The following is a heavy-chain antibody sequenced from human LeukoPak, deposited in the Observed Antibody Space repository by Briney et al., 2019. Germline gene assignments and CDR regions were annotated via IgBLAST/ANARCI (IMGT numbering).Heavy chain of an antibody. Sequence: PSETLSLTCAVYGGAFSGYYWGWIRQPPGKGLEWIGEINHSGSTNYNPSLKSRVTISVDTSKNQFSLKLSSVTAADTAVYYCARSFRAMLNYWGQGTLVTVSP. CDR2: INHSGST. CDR3: ARSFRAMLNY. CDR1: GGAFSGYY. V-gene: IGHV4-34*01. J-gene: IGHJ4*02. D-gene: IGHD2-2*01.